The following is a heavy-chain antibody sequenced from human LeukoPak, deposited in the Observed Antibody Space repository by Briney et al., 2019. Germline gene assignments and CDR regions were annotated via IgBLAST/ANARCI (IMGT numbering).Heavy chain of an antibody. V-gene: IGHV3-48*02. J-gene: IGHJ5*02. D-gene: IGHD3-16*01. CDR2: ISSSSTAL. CDR3: ARLPHTYAYSS. Sequence: GGSLRLSCAASGFTFSSYIMHWVRQAPGKGLEWLSFISSSSTALYYADSVKGRFITSRDNAKNLLYLQMNSLRDEDTAMYYCARLPHTYAYSSWGQGTLVTVSS. CDR1: GFTFSSYI.